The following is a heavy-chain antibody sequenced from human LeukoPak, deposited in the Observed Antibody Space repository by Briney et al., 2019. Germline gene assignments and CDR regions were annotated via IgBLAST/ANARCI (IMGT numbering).Heavy chain of an antibody. CDR3: ATGPDYYNSSSYYSHY. CDR2: INQSGST. J-gene: IGHJ4*02. Sequence: PSETLSLTCAVYGGSFSGYYWSWIRQSPGKGLEWIGEINQSGSTNYNPTLMSRVTISVDTSKNQFSLKLNSVTAADTAVYYCATGPDYYNSSSYYSHYWGQGTLVAVSS. CDR1: GGSFSGYY. V-gene: IGHV4-34*01. D-gene: IGHD3-22*01.